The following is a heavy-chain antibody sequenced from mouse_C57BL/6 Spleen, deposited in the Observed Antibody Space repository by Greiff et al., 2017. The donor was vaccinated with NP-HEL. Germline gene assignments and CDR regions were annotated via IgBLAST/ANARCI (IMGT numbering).Heavy chain of an antibody. CDR2: ISSGGSYT. CDR1: GFTFSSYG. CDR3: ARQKSEYYFDY. V-gene: IGHV5-6*01. J-gene: IGHJ2*01. Sequence: EVQLQESGGDLVKPGGSLKLSCAASGFTFSSYGMSWVRQTPDKRLEWVATISSGGSYTYYPDSVKGRFTISRDNAKNTLYLQMSSLKSEDTAMYYCARQKSEYYFDYWGQGTTLTVSS.